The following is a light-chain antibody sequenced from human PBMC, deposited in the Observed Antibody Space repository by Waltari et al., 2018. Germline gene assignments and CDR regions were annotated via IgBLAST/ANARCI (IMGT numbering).Light chain of an antibody. J-gene: IGLJ2*01. CDR2: EVT. V-gene: IGLV2-8*01. Sequence: QSALTQPPSASGSPGQSITIPCTGTSNDVGGYNYVSWYQQHPGKAPKLIIFEVTQRPTGVPDRFSGSKSGNMAALTVSGLQTEDEADYYCSSYVGTIGLIFGGGTKLTVL. CDR1: SNDVGGYNY. CDR3: SSYVGTIGLI.